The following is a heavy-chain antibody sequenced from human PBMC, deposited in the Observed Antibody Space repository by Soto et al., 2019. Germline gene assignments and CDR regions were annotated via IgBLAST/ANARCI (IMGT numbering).Heavy chain of an antibody. Sequence: TLSLTCSVSGGCISSYRWSWSRQPPGKGLEWIGYIYYSGSTNYNPSLKSRVTISIDTSKNQFSLKLTSVTAADTAVYYCARGGIALSNWFDPWGQGTLVTVSS. CDR3: ARGGIALSNWFDP. V-gene: IGHV4-59*08. D-gene: IGHD6-13*01. J-gene: IGHJ5*02. CDR1: GGCISSYR. CDR2: IYYSGST.